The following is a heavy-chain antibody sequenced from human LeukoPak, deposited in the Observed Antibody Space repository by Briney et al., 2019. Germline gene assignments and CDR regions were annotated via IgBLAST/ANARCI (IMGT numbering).Heavy chain of an antibody. V-gene: IGHV4-4*02. Sequence: SGTLSLTCGVSGGSISSTNWWSWVRQPPGQGLEWIGEISLSGVTNYNPSLKSRVTMSLDRSKNHLSLTLSSVTAADTAVYYCARARRYGDYEDWGQGTLVTVSS. CDR3: ARARRYGDYED. CDR2: ISLSGVT. CDR1: GGSISSTNW. J-gene: IGHJ4*02. D-gene: IGHD4-17*01.